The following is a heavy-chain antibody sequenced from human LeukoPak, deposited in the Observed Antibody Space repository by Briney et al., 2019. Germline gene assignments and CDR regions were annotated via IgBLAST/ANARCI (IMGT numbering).Heavy chain of an antibody. J-gene: IGHJ4*02. CDR1: GGSISNYY. Sequence: SETLSLTCTVSGGSISNYYWIWIRQPPGKGLEWIGHISYSGSTNYNPSLKSRVTISVDTSKNQFSLKLSSVTAADTAVYYCARQGAAGTEYFDYWGQGTLVTVSS. CDR3: ARQGAAGTEYFDY. V-gene: IGHV4-59*08. CDR2: ISYSGST. D-gene: IGHD6-13*01.